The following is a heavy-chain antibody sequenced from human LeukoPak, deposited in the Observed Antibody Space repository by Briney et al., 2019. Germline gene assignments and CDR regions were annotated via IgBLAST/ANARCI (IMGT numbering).Heavy chain of an antibody. J-gene: IGHJ6*03. CDR3: ARGIPPHYYDSSGYYYYYYYMDV. Sequence: SETLSLTCTVSGDSISGATYYWSWIRQPPGKGLEWIGEINHSGSTNYNPSLKSRVTISVDTSKNQFSLKLSSVTAADTAVYYCARGIPPHYYDSSGYYYYYYYMDVWGKGTTVTVSS. CDR1: GDSISGATYY. CDR2: INHSGST. D-gene: IGHD3-22*01. V-gene: IGHV4-34*01.